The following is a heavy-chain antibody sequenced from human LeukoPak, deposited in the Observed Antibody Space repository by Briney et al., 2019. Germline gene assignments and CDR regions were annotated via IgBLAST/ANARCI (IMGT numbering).Heavy chain of an antibody. CDR3: ARGGITMVRGPERRNWYFDL. Sequence: GGSLRLSCAASGFTFSSYWMHWVRQAPGKGLVWVSRINSDGSSTSYADSVKGRFTISRDNAKNTLYLQMNSLRAEDTAVYYCARGGITMVRGPERRNWYFDLWGRGTLVTVSS. V-gene: IGHV3-74*01. CDR1: GFTFSSYW. J-gene: IGHJ2*01. CDR2: INSDGSST. D-gene: IGHD3-10*01.